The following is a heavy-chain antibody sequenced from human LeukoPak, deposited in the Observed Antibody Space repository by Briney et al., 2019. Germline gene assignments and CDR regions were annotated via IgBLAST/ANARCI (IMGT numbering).Heavy chain of an antibody. V-gene: IGHV1-2*06. CDR2: INPNSGGT. Sequence: ASVKVSCKASGYSFISYGISWVRQAPGQGLEWMGRINPNSGGTNYAQKFQGRVTMTRDTSISTAYMELSRLRSDDTAVYYCAMYHGHSSSWYRDAFDIWGQGTMVTVSS. CDR3: AMYHGHSSSWYRDAFDI. D-gene: IGHD6-13*01. J-gene: IGHJ3*02. CDR1: GYSFISYG.